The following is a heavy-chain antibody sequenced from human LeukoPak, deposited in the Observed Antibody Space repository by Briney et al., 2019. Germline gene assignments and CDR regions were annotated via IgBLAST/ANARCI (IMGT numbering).Heavy chain of an antibody. CDR2: IFYNGNT. CDR3: TRDGAYGSGSYYPFDY. V-gene: IGHV4-59*01. D-gene: IGHD3-10*01. CDR1: GCSISSYY. Sequence: SETLSLTCAISGCSISSYYWSWIRQPPGKGLEWIGYIFYNGNTNYNPSLRSRVTMSLDTSKNQFSLKLTSVTAADTAVYYCTRDGAYGSGSYYPFDYWGQGTLVTVSS. J-gene: IGHJ4*02.